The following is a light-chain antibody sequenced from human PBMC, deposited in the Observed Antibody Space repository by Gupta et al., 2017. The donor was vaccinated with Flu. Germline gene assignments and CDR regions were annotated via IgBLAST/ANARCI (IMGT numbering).Light chain of an antibody. CDR3: QQYGNSPPWT. V-gene: IGKV3-20*01. CDR2: GAS. Sequence: EIVLTQSPGTLSLSPGEGATLSCRASQSVSSSYLAWYQQKPGQSPRLLIYGASSRATGIPDRFSGSGYGTDFTLTISRREPEDFAVYYCQQYGNSPPWTFGQGTKLEIK. J-gene: IGKJ2*02. CDR1: QSVSSSY.